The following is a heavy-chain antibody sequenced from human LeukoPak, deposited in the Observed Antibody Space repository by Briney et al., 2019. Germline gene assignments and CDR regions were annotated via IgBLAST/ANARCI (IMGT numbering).Heavy chain of an antibody. CDR1: GGSISSGSYY. CDR3: ARSGVAVAGTRYFDL. J-gene: IGHJ2*01. V-gene: IGHV4-61*02. D-gene: IGHD6-19*01. Sequence: SETLSLTCTVSGGSISSGSYYWSWIRQPAGKGLEWIGRIYTSGSTNYNPSLKSRVTISVDTSKNQFSLKLSSVTATDTAVCYCARSGVAVAGTRYFDLWGRGTLVTVSS. CDR2: IYTSGST.